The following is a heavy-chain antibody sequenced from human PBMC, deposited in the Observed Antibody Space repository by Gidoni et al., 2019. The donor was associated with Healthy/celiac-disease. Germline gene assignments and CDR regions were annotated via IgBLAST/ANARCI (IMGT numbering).Heavy chain of an antibody. D-gene: IGHD2-2*01. CDR1: GDTFTRYD. V-gene: IGHV1-8*01. Sequence: QVQLVQSGAEVKKPGASVKVSCKASGDTFTRYDINWVRQATGQGLEWMGWMNPNSGNTGYAQKFQGRVTMTRNTSISTAYMELSSLRSEDTAVYYCARGSGEVPAALNWFDPWGQGTLVTVSS. CDR3: ARGSGEVPAALNWFDP. CDR2: MNPNSGNT. J-gene: IGHJ5*02.